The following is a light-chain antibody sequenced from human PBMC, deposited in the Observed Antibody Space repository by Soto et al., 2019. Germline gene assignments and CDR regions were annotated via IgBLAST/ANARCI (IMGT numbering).Light chain of an antibody. V-gene: IGKV1-5*01. CDR2: DAS. J-gene: IGKJ1*01. CDR1: QNIITF. CDR3: QQYKSYST. Sequence: DIQMTQSPSSLSASVGDRVTITCRASQNIITFLNWYQQRPGKAPKYLIYDASTLDSGAPSRSSGSGSGTEFTLIISSLQPEDFASYYCQQYKSYSTFGQGTKVDIK.